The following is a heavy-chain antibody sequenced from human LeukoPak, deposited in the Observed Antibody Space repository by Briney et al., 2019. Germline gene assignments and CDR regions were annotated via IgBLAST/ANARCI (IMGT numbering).Heavy chain of an antibody. J-gene: IGHJ5*02. Sequence: ASVTVSCKASGYTFTAYYVHWVRQAPGQGLEWMGWINPNTGGTNYAQKFQGRVTMTKDTSINAAYMELNKLTSDDTAVYYCGRGNKSFDPWGQGTLVTVSS. CDR2: INPNTGGT. CDR1: GYTFTAYY. CDR3: GRGNKSFDP. V-gene: IGHV1-2*02.